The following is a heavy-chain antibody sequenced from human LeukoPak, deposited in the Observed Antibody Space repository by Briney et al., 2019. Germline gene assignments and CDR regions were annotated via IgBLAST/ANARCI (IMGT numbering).Heavy chain of an antibody. CDR2: ISAYNGNT. CDR3: RAIGRDAFDI. J-gene: IGHJ3*02. Sequence: ASVKVSCKTSGYTFTSYGISWVRQAPGQGLEWMGWISAYNGNTNYAQKLQGRVTMTTDTSTGTAYMELRSLRSDDTAVYYCRAIGRDAFDIWGQGTMVTVSS. CDR1: GYTFTSYG. D-gene: IGHD1-26*01. V-gene: IGHV1-18*01.